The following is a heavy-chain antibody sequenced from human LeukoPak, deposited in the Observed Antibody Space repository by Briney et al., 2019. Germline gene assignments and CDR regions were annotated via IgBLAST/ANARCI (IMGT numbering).Heavy chain of an antibody. J-gene: IGHJ4*02. CDR1: GFTFSSYE. CDR2: ISSGGNYR. D-gene: IGHD2-15*01. Sequence: GGSLRLSCAASGFTFSSYEINWVRQAPGKGLEWVSYISSGGNYRYYADSVKGRFTISRDNARNSLYLQLNSLRAEDTAIYYCANGRGPNTGPTLDYWGQGTLVTVSS. V-gene: IGHV3-48*03. CDR3: ANGRGPNTGPTLDY.